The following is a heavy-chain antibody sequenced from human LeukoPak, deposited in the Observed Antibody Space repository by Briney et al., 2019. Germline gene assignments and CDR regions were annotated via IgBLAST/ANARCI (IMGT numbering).Heavy chain of an antibody. J-gene: IGHJ4*02. CDR2: MNPNSGNT. CDR1: GYTFTSYD. CDR3: ARGTGRFLALFDY. Sequence: ASVKVSCKASGYTFTSYDINWVRQATGQGLERLGWMNPNSGNTGYAQKFQGRVTITRNTSISTAYMELSSLRSEDTAVYYCARGTGRFLALFDYWGQGTLVTVSS. V-gene: IGHV1-8*03. D-gene: IGHD3-3*01.